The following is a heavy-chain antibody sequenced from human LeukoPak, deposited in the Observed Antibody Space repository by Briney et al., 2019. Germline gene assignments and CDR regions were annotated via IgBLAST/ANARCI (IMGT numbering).Heavy chain of an antibody. Sequence: PSETLSLTCTVSGGSISSGDYYWSWIRQPPGKGLEWIGYIYYSGSTYYNPSLKSRVTISVDTSKNQFSLKPYSVTAADTAVYYCAKTEDIVLVVAARDAFDIWGQGTMVTVSS. D-gene: IGHD2-15*01. V-gene: IGHV4-30-4*01. CDR3: AKTEDIVLVVAARDAFDI. CDR2: IYYSGST. CDR1: GGSISSGDYY. J-gene: IGHJ3*02.